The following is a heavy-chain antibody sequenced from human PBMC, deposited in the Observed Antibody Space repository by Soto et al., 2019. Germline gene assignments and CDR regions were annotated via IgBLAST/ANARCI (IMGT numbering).Heavy chain of an antibody. CDR2: INPNSGGT. CDR1: GYTFSNFA. V-gene: IGHV1-2*04. Sequence: ASVKVSCKASGYTFSNFAMHWVRQAPGQRLEWMGWINPNSGGTNYAQKFQGWVTMTRDTSISTAYMELSRLRSDDTAVYYCARDASKGYYDFDYWGQGTLVTVSS. CDR3: ARDASKGYYDFDY. D-gene: IGHD3-22*01. J-gene: IGHJ4*02.